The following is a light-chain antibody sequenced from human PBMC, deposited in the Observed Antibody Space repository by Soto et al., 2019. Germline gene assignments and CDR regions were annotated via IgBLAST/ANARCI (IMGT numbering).Light chain of an antibody. Sequence: EIVLTQSPGTLSLSPGERATLSCRASERLSSVYLAWYQQRPGQPPRLLIYGASNRATGIPDRFSGSGSGTDFTLIINRLEPEDVAIYYRQQYGCSPRITFGQGTRLEMK. J-gene: IGKJ5*01. CDR3: QQYGCSPRIT. CDR2: GAS. V-gene: IGKV3-20*01. CDR1: ERLSSVY.